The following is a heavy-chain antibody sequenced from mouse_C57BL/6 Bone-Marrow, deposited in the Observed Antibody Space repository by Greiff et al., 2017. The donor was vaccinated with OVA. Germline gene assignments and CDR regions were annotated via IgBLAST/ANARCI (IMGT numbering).Heavy chain of an antibody. J-gene: IGHJ1*03. CDR3: ATPYYGSSYWYFDV. D-gene: IGHD1-1*01. V-gene: IGHV1-82*01. CDR1: GYAFSSSW. Sequence: QVHVKQSGPELVKPGASVKISCKASGYAFSSSWMNWVKQRPGKGLEWIGRIYPGDGDTNYNGKFKGKATLTADKSSSTAYMQLSSLTSEDSAVYVCATPYYGSSYWYFDVWGTGTTVTVSS. CDR2: IYPGDGDT.